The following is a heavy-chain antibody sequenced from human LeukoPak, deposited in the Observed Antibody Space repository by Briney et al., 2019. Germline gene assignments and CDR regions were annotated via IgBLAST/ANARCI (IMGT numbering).Heavy chain of an antibody. D-gene: IGHD6-13*01. V-gene: IGHV6-1*01. J-gene: IGHJ4*02. CDR2: TYYRSKWYH. CDR3: ARSSSLSFDY. Sequence: SQTLSLTCAISGDSVSSNSASWHWIRQSPSRGLEWLGGTYYRSKWYHDYAVSVKSRITINPDTSKNQFSLQLSSVTPEDTAVYYCARSSSLSFDYWGQGTLVTVSS. CDR1: GDSVSSNSAS.